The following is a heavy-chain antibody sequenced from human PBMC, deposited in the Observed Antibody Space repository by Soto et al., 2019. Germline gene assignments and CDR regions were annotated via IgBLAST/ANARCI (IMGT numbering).Heavy chain of an antibody. Sequence: SETLSLTCAVYGGSFSGYYWSWIRQTPGKGLEWIGEINHSGSTNYNPSLKSRVTISVDTSKSQFSLKLNSVTAADTAVYYCVGGFAYWGQGTLVTVSS. CDR1: GGSFSGYY. V-gene: IGHV4-34*01. CDR3: VGGFAY. CDR2: INHSGST. J-gene: IGHJ4*02.